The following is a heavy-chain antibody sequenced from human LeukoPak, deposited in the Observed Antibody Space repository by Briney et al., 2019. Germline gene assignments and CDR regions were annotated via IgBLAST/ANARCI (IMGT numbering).Heavy chain of an antibody. Sequence: SETLSLTCTVSGGSISSSSYYWGWIRQPPGKGLEWIGSIYYSGSTYYNPSLKSRVTISVDTSKNQFSLKLSSVTAADTAVYYCARGPAARPSFDYWGQGTLVTVSS. CDR1: GGSISSSSYY. CDR3: ARGPAARPSFDY. D-gene: IGHD6-6*01. CDR2: IYYSGST. J-gene: IGHJ4*02. V-gene: IGHV4-39*07.